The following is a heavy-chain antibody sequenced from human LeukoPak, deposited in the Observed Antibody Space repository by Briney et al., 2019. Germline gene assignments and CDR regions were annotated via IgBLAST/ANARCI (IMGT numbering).Heavy chain of an antibody. J-gene: IGHJ5*02. V-gene: IGHV4-34*01. CDR3: ARGITGSGSPFDP. CDR1: GGSFSGYC. Sequence: SETLSLTCAVYGGSFSGYCWSWIRQPPGKGLEWIGEINHSGSTNYSPSLKSRVTISVDTSKNQFSLKMSSVTAADTAVYYCARGITGSGSPFDPWGQGTLVTVSS. D-gene: IGHD3-10*01. CDR2: INHSGST.